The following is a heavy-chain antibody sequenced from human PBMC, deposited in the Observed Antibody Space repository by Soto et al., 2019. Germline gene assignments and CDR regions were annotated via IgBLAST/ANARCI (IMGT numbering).Heavy chain of an antibody. Sequence: QLQLAQSGADVKKAGSSVKVSCKASGGTLSNSAFSWVRQAPGQGLEWMGGIIPVFGIVNYAQKFQDRVTITADESTSTAYMELRSLRSEDTAVDFCATGRIVVVGSRAYYGMDVWGQGTTVTV. CDR1: GGTLSNSA. J-gene: IGHJ6*02. CDR2: IIPVFGIV. CDR3: ATGRIVVVGSRAYYGMDV. D-gene: IGHD3-22*01. V-gene: IGHV1-69*19.